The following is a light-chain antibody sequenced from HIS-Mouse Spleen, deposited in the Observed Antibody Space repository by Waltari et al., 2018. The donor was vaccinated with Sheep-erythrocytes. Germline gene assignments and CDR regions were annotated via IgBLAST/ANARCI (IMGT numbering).Light chain of an antibody. J-gene: IGKJ2*01. Sequence: AIQMTESPSSLSSSVGARVTITCRASQGIRNDLGWYQQKPGKDPKLLIYAASSLQSGVPSRFSGSGSGTDFTLTISSLQPEDFATYYCLQDYNYPYTFGQGTKLEIK. CDR3: LQDYNYPYT. CDR1: QGIRND. CDR2: AAS. V-gene: IGKV1-6*01.